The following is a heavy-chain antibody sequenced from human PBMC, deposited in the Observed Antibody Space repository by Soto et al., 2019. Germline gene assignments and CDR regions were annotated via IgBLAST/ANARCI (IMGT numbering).Heavy chain of an antibody. V-gene: IGHV1-8*01. D-gene: IGHD3-3*01. CDR1: GYTLTSYD. CDR2: MNPNSGNT. Sequence: ASVKFSCKASGYTLTSYDVNWVRQATGQGLEWMGGMNPNSGNTGYAQKFQGRVTMTRNTSISTAYMELSSLRSKDTAVYYCARSLHVRYDFWSGYFAPGGYWFDPWGQGTLVTFSS. CDR3: ARSLHVRYDFWSGYFAPGGYWFDP. J-gene: IGHJ5*02.